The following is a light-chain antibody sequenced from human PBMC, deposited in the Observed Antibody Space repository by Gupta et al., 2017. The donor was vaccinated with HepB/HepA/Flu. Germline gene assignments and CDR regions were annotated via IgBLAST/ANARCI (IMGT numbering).Light chain of an antibody. Sequence: DIQMTQSPSSLSASVGDRVTITCQASQDISDYLNWYQQKPGKAPTLLIYDASNLETGVPSRFSGGGSGTYFTLTISSLQPADIATYYCQQEDSLPLTFGGGTKVEI. CDR2: DAS. J-gene: IGKJ4*01. CDR1: QDISDY. V-gene: IGKV1-33*01. CDR3: QQEDSLPLT.